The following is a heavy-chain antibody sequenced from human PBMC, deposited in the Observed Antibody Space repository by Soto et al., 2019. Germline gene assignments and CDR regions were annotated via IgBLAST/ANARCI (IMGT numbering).Heavy chain of an antibody. V-gene: IGHV3-48*03. J-gene: IGHJ6*02. CDR3: ARDHKGGYYYYGMDV. Sequence: LILSCAASGFTFSSYEMNWVRQAPGKGLEWVSYISSSGSTIYYADSVKGRFTISRDNAKNSLYLQMNSLRAEDTAVYYCARDHKGGYYYYGMDVWGQGTTVTVSS. CDR2: ISSSGSTI. CDR1: GFTFSSYE.